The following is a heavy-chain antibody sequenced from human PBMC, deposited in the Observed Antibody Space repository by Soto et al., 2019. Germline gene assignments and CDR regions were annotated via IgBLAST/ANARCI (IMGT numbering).Heavy chain of an antibody. J-gene: IGHJ5*02. Sequence: ASVKVSCKAFGYTFTSYGISWVRQAPGQGLEWMGWISAYDGNTNYAQKVQDRVTMTTDTSTSTAFMELRSLRSDDTAVYYCARHNSQWTNWFDPWGQGTLVTVSS. D-gene: IGHD2-21*01. V-gene: IGHV1-18*01. CDR2: ISAYDGNT. CDR1: GYTFTSYG. CDR3: ARHNSQWTNWFDP.